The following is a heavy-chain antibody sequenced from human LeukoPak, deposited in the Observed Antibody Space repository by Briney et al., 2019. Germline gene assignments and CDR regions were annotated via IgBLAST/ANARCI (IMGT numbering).Heavy chain of an antibody. CDR3: ARLGEVPRNYFDY. CDR2: IYTSGST. V-gene: IGHV4-4*09. CDR1: GGSISSYY. J-gene: IGHJ4*02. Sequence: SETLSLTCTVSGGSISSYYWSWIRQPPGKGLEWIGYIYTSGSTNYNPSLKSRVTISVDTSKNQFSLKLSSVTAADTAVYYCARLGEVPRNYFDYWGQGTLVTVSS. D-gene: IGHD2-2*01.